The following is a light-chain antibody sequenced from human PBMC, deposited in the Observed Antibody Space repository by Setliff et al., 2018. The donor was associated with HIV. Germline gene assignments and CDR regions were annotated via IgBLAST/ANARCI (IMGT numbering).Light chain of an antibody. CDR2: DDS. CDR1: NIGSKS. Sequence: SYELTQPPSVSVAPGKTARITCGGDNIGSKSVHWYQQRPGQAPVLVVHDDSDWPSGIPERFSGSNSGNTATLTISRVEAGDEAEYYCQVWDSSTFYVFGTGTKVTVL. J-gene: IGLJ1*01. V-gene: IGLV3-21*03. CDR3: QVWDSSTFYV.